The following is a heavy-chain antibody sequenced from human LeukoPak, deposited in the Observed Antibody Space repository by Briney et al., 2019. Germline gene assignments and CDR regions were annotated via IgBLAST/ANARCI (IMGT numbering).Heavy chain of an antibody. V-gene: IGHV1-69*13. D-gene: IGHD6-13*01. CDR1: GGTFSSYA. J-gene: IGHJ3*02. CDR2: IIPIFGTA. CDR3: ARPRLGIAAAGDDAFDI. Sequence: SVKVSCKASGGTFSSYAISWVRQAAGQGREWMGGIIPIFGTANYAQKFQGRVTITADESTSTAYMELSSLRSEDTAVYYCARPRLGIAAAGDDAFDIWGQGTMVTVSS.